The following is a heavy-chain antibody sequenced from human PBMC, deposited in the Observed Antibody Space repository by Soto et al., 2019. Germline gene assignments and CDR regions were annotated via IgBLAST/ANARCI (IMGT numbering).Heavy chain of an antibody. Sequence: TLSLTCSVSAGSIRRGAYYWTWIRQRPGEGLEWLGNIYNSRATYYNPSLQSRLTIAVDTPKNQLSLKMSSVTAADTAVYYCARGMVQEGDYGEIYYYYTMDVWGQGTTVTVSS. D-gene: IGHD4-17*01. V-gene: IGHV4-31*03. J-gene: IGHJ6*02. CDR1: AGSIRRGAYY. CDR3: ARGMVQEGDYGEIYYYYTMDV. CDR2: IYNSRAT.